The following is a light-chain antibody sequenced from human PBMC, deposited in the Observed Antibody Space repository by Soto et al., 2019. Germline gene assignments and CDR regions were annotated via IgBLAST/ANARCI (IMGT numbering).Light chain of an antibody. CDR3: AAWDDSLNGYV. CDR1: SSNIGSNT. Sequence: QSARTQPPSASGTPGRGVTISCSGSSSNIGSNTVNWYQQLPGTAPKLLIYSNNQRPSGVPDRFSGSKSGTSASLAISGLQSEDEADYYCAAWDDSLNGYVFGTGAKVTVL. CDR2: SNN. J-gene: IGLJ1*01. V-gene: IGLV1-44*01.